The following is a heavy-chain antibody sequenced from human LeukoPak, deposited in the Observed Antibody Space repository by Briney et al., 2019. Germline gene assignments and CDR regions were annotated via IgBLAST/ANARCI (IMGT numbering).Heavy chain of an antibody. J-gene: IGHJ4*02. CDR3: AKASGTYLYYFDY. CDR1: GFTFDDYA. Sequence: GGSLRLSCAASGFTFDDYAMHWVRQAPGKGLEWVSVISWDGGSTYYADSVKGRFTFSRDNSKNSLYLQMNSLRTEDTALYYCAKASGTYLYYFDYWGQGTLVTVSS. CDR2: ISWDGGST. D-gene: IGHD1-26*01. V-gene: IGHV3-43D*03.